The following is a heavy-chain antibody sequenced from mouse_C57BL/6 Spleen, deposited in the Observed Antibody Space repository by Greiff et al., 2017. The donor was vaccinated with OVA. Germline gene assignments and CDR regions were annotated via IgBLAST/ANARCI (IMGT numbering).Heavy chain of an antibody. CDR2: IDPADGDT. CDR1: GFNFNSYW. D-gene: IGHD6-5*01. V-gene: IGHV1-69*01. CDR3: ARYANFDY. Sequence: VQLQQSGAELVMPGASVKLSCTASGFNFNSYWMHWVKQRPGQGLEWIGEIDPADGDTNYNQKFKGKATMTVDNSSSTAYMQLSSLTSEDSAVYYCARYANFDYWGQGTTLTVSS. J-gene: IGHJ2*01.